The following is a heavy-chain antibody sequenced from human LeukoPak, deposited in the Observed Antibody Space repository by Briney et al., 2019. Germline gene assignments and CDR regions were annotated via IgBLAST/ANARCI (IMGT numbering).Heavy chain of an antibody. CDR3: STDPRLLMY. D-gene: IGHD2-8*01. CDR1: GYTFTSYG. Sequence: ASVKVSCKASGYTFTSYGISWVRQAPGQGLEWMGWISAYNGNTNYAQKFQGRVTITADKSTSTAYMELSSLRPEDTALYYCSTDPRLLMYWGHGTLVTVSS. V-gene: IGHV1-18*01. CDR2: ISAYNGNT. J-gene: IGHJ4*01.